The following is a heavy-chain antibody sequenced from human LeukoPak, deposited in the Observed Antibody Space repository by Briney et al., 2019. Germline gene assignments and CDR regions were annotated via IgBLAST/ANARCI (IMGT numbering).Heavy chain of an antibody. CDR2: INPSGGST. V-gene: IGHV1-46*01. CDR3: ARDKPATPTYYYYYYGMDV. D-gene: IGHD1-14*01. Sequence: GASVKVSCKASGYTFTSYYMHWVLQAPGQGLEWMGIINPSGGSTSYAQKFQGRVTMTRDTSTSTVYMELSGLRSEDTAVHYCARDKPATPTYYYYYYGMDVWGQGTTVTVSS. J-gene: IGHJ6*02. CDR1: GYTFTSYY.